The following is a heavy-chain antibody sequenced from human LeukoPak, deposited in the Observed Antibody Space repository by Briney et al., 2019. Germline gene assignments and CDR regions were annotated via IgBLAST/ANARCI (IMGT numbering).Heavy chain of an antibody. D-gene: IGHD3-10*01. CDR2: IKKDGSEQ. J-gene: IGHJ4*02. CDR3: ARDYYASGSFDY. V-gene: IGHV3-7*01. CDR1: GITFSGFW. Sequence: GGSLRLSCAASGITFSGFWMSWVRQAAGKGLEWVAHIKKDGSEQFCVDSVKGRFSVSRDNARNSLYLQMDSLRVEDTAVYYCARDYYASGSFDYWGQGILVTVSS.